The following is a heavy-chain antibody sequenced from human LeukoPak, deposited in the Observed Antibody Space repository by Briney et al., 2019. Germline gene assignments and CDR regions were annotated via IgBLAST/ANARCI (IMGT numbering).Heavy chain of an antibody. CDR3: ASDRDAFDI. V-gene: IGHV4-31*03. J-gene: IGHJ3*02. CDR2: IYYSGST. CDR1: GGSISSGGSS. Sequence: SQTLSLTCTVSGGSISSGGSSWSWIRQHPGKGLEWIGYIYYSGSTYYNPSLKSRVTISVDTSKNQFSLKLSSVTAADTAVYYCASDRDAFDIWGQGTMVTVSS.